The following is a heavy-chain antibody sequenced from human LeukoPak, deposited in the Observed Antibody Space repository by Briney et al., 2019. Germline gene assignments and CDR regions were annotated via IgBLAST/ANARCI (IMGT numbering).Heavy chain of an antibody. J-gene: IGHJ4*02. V-gene: IGHV3-11*04. CDR2: ISSSGSTI. CDR3: ASAWYCSSTSCYTEGGFDY. D-gene: IGHD2-2*02. Sequence: PGGSLRVSCAASGFTFSDYYMSWIRQAPGKGLEWVSYISSSGSTIYYADSVKGRFTISRDNAKNSLYLQMNSLRAEDTAVYYCASAWYCSSTSCYTEGGFDYWGQGTLVTVSS. CDR1: GFTFSDYY.